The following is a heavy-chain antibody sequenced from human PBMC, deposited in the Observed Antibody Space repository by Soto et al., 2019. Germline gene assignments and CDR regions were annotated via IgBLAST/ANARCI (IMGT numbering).Heavy chain of an antibody. Sequence: QVQLQKWGAGLLKPSETLSLTCAVYGGSFSGYYWSWIRQPPGKGLEWIGEINHSGRTNYNPSLKSRVTISVDTSKNQFSLKLSSVTAADTAVYYCASGGSSWYVYYFDYWGQGTLVTVSS. CDR2: INHSGRT. CDR1: GGSFSGYY. CDR3: ASGGSSWYVYYFDY. J-gene: IGHJ4*02. V-gene: IGHV4-34*01. D-gene: IGHD6-13*01.